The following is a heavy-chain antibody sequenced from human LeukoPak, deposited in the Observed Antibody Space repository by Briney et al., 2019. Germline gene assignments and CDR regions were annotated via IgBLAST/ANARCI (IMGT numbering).Heavy chain of an antibody. J-gene: IGHJ3*02. Sequence: GGSLRLSCAVSGFTFSSYNMNWVRQAPGKGLEWVSHISSSSRTIYYADSVKSRFTISRDNAKNSLYLQMNNLRDEDTAVYYCARGGVPGGFDIWGRGTMVTVSS. CDR1: GFTFSSYN. CDR2: ISSSSRTI. V-gene: IGHV3-48*02. D-gene: IGHD2-8*02. CDR3: ARGGVPGGFDI.